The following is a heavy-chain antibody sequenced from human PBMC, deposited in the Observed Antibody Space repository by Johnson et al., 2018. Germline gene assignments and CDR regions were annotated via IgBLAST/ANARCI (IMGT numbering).Heavy chain of an antibody. Sequence: VQLQESGGGLVQPGGSLRLSCAASGFPFSRYWMHWVRQAPGKGLVWVSRITNDGRDTTYADSVKGLFTIIRDNAKNTRYLQMNSLRADDTALYYCVRGGKPGGAFDIWGQGTMVTVAS. J-gene: IGHJ3*02. CDR2: ITNDGRDT. V-gene: IGHV3-74*01. CDR1: GFPFSRYW. CDR3: VRGGKPGGAFDI. D-gene: IGHD1-14*01.